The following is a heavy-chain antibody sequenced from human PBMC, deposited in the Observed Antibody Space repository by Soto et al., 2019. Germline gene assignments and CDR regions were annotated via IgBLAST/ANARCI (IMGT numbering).Heavy chain of an antibody. J-gene: IGHJ4*02. D-gene: IGHD3-3*01. Sequence: GGSLRLSCAASGFTFSSYEMNWVRQAPGKGLEWVSYISSSGSTMYYADSVKGRFTISRDNAKNSLYLQMNSLRAEDTAVYYCARTGRSGYYYWGQGALVTVSS. CDR3: ARTGRSGYYY. CDR2: ISSSGSTM. CDR1: GFTFSSYE. V-gene: IGHV3-48*03.